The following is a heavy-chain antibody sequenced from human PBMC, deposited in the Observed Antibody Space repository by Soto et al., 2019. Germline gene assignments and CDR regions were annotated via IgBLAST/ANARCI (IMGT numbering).Heavy chain of an antibody. CDR2: IWYDGSSK. Sequence: QVQVVESGGGVVHPGRSLRLSCVAFGFTFSNYAMHWVRQAPGKGLEWVAVIWYDGSSKYYVDSVKGRFTISRDNSMYTLYLLLNSLRADDTAVYYCARDSYGMDVWGQGTTVTVSS. CDR3: ARDSYGMDV. CDR1: GFTFSNYA. J-gene: IGHJ6*02. V-gene: IGHV3-33*01.